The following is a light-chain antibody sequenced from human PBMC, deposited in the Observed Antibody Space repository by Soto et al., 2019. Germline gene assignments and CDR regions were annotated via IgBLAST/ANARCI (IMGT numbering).Light chain of an antibody. V-gene: IGKV1-27*01. CDR3: QKYNSARET. Sequence: MQMTQSPSSLSASIGDRVTITCRASRDINNNLAWYQQKPGKVPKVLIYAASTLQSGVPSRFSGSGSGTDFTLTISSLQPEDVATYYCQKYNSARETFGPGTKVDI. CDR1: RDINNN. J-gene: IGKJ3*01. CDR2: AAS.